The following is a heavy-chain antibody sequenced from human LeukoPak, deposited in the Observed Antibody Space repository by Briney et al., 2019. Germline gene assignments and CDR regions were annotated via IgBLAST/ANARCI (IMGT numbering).Heavy chain of an antibody. J-gene: IGHJ4*02. CDR3: ARDRRAVAVYFDY. V-gene: IGHV3-30*04. CDR1: GFTFRNYA. CDR2: ISYDGSIN. Sequence: PGGSLRLSCAASGFTFRNYAMHWVRQAPGKGLEWEAVISYDGSINYYADSVRGRFTISRDNSKNTVYLEINNLRAEDTAVYYCARDRRAVAVYFDYWGQGTLVTVSS. D-gene: IGHD6-19*01.